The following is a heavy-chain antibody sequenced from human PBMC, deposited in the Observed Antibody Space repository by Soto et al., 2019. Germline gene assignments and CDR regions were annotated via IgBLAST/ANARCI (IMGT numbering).Heavy chain of an antibody. J-gene: IGHJ6*02. CDR2: IYYSGST. D-gene: IGHD3-16*01. V-gene: IGHV4-39*01. CDR1: GGSISSSSYY. Sequence: SETLSLTCTVSGGSISSSSYYWGWIRQPPGKGLEWIGSIYYSGSTYYNPSLKSRVTISVDTSKNQFSLKLSSVTAADTAVYHCARLGETTDSYYDMDVWGQGTTVTVSS. CDR3: ARLGETTDSYYDMDV.